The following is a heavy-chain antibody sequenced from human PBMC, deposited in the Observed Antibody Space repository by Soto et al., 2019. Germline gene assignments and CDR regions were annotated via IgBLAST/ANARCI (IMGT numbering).Heavy chain of an antibody. CDR1: GGSFSDYY. V-gene: IGHV4-34*01. CDR2: INHSGST. J-gene: IGHJ6*03. D-gene: IGHD3-10*01. CDR3: ARGRLRAFSTMVRGVTRDMDV. Sequence: SETLSLTCAVYGGSFSDYYWSWIRQPPGKGLEWIGEINHSGSTNYNPSLKSRVTISVDTSKNQFSLKLSSVTAADTAVYYCARGRLRAFSTMVRGVTRDMDVWGKGTTVTVSS.